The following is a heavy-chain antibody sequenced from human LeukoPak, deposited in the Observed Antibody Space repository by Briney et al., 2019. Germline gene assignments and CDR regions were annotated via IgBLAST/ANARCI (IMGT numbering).Heavy chain of an antibody. J-gene: IGHJ4*02. D-gene: IGHD6-19*01. CDR3: AKSRSGWYYCDF. CDR1: GFNFRNYA. V-gene: IGHV3-23*01. Sequence: GGSLRLSCAASGFNFRNYAMSWVRQAPRKGLEWVSAISYSGASTYYADSVKGRFTISRDNSKNTLYLQMNGLRAEDTAVYCCAKSRSGWYYCDFWGQGTLVTASS. CDR2: ISYSGAST.